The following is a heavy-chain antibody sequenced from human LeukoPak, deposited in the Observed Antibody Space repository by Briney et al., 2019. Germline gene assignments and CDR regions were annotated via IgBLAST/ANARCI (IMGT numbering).Heavy chain of an antibody. J-gene: IGHJ6*03. Sequence: ASVKVSCKASGYCLTSYALNWVRQAPGQGFEWMGWINTNTGNPTYAQGFTGRFVSSLDTSVSTAHLQISSLKAEDTAVYFCARGRGASSGSGSHGTTSSYYMDVWGKGTTVTVSS. CDR2: INTNTGNP. CDR3: ARGRGASSGSGSHGTTSSYYMDV. D-gene: IGHD3-10*01. CDR1: GYCLTSYA. V-gene: IGHV7-4-1*02.